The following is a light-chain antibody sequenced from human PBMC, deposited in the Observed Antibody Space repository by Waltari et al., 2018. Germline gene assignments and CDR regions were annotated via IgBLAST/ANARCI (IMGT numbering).Light chain of an antibody. CDR3: LQDYNYPRA. CDR2: SAY. Sequence: AIQMTQSPSSLSASVGDRVTGTCRASQDIRNDLGWYQQIPGKAPKLMIYSAYPLQSGVTSRFSGSGFGTEFTLTISSLQPEDFATYYCLQDYNYPRAFGQGTKVEMK. CDR1: QDIRND. J-gene: IGKJ1*01. V-gene: IGKV1-6*01.